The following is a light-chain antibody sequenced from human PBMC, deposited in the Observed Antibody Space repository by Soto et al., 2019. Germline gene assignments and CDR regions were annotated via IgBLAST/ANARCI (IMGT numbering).Light chain of an antibody. J-gene: IGKJ1*01. Sequence: DIQMTQSPSSLSASVGDRVTITCRASQSISSYLNWYQQKPGKAPKLLIYAASSLQSGVPSRFSGSGSGTEFTLTISSLQPDDFATYYCQQYNLAFGQGTKVDIK. CDR2: AAS. CDR3: QQYNLA. V-gene: IGKV1-39*01. CDR1: QSISSY.